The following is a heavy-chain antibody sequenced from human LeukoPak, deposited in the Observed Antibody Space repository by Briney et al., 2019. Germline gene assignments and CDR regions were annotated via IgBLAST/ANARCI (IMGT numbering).Heavy chain of an antibody. J-gene: IGHJ4*02. D-gene: IGHD4-17*01. CDR3: ARDPTVTTYYFDY. CDR2: INPNSGGT. V-gene: IGHV1-2*02. CDR1: GYTFTSYG. Sequence: ASVKVSCKASGYTFTSYGISWVRQAPGQGLEWMGWINPNSGGTNYAQKFQGRVTMTRDTSISTAYMELSRLRSDDTAVYYCARDPTVTTYYFDYWGQGTLVTVSS.